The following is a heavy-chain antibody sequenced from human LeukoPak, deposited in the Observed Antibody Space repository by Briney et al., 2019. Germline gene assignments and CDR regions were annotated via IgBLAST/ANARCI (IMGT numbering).Heavy chain of an antibody. J-gene: IGHJ4*02. D-gene: IGHD6-6*01. Sequence: ASVKVSCKASGYTFTGYYMHWVRQAPGQGLEWMGWINPSSGGTNYAQKFQGRVTMTRDTSISTAYMELSRLRSDDTAVYYCARHHHVAARPGFPFGPFDYWGQGTLVTVSS. CDR2: INPSSGGT. CDR3: ARHHHVAARPGFPFGPFDY. CDR1: GYTFTGYY. V-gene: IGHV1-2*02.